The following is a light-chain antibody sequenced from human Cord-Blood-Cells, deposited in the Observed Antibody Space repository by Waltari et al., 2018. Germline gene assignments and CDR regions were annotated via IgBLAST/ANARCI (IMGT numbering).Light chain of an antibody. CDR3: SSYTSSSTLV. CDR1: SSHVGGYNY. CDR2: DAS. Sequence: QSALTQPASVSGSPGQSITIPCTGTSSHVGGYNYVSWYPQHPGKAPKLMIYDASNRPSGVSNRFSGSKSGNTASLTISGLQAEDEADYYCSSYTSSSTLVFGGGTKLTVL. J-gene: IGLJ3*02. V-gene: IGLV2-14*01.